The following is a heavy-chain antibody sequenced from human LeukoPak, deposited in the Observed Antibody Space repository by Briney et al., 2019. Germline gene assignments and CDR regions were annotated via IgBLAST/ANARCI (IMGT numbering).Heavy chain of an antibody. V-gene: IGHV4-59*01. D-gene: IGHD6-19*01. Sequence: PSETLSLTCTVSRGSISSYYWSWIRQPSGKGLEWIGYIYYSGSTNYNPSPKSRVTISVDTSKNQFSLKLSSVTAADTAVYYCARALPYSSGWPEDYWGQGTLVTVSS. CDR2: IYYSGST. J-gene: IGHJ4*02. CDR3: ARALPYSSGWPEDY. CDR1: RGSISSYY.